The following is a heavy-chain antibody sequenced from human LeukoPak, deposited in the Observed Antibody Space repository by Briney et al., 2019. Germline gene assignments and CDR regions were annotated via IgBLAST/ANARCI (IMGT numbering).Heavy chain of an antibody. J-gene: IGHJ4*02. D-gene: IGHD6-19*01. CDR3: ARGPGSGWYENGNY. Sequence: ASVKVSCKASGYTFTGYYMHWVRQAPGQGLEWMGWINPNSGGTNYAQKFQGRVTMTRDTPISTAYMELSRLRSDDTAVYYCARGPGSGWYENGNYWGQGTLVTVSS. CDR1: GYTFTGYY. CDR2: INPNSGGT. V-gene: IGHV1-2*02.